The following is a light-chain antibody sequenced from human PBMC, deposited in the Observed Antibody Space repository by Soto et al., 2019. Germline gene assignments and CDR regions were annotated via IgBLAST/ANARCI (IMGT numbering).Light chain of an antibody. CDR2: DVS. Sequence: QSALTQPRSVSGSPGQSVTISCTGTSSDVGGYNFVSWYQHHPGKAPKLMIYDVSKRPSGVPDRFSGSKSGSTASLTISGLQAEDEDYYCCSYAGSYTLVFGGGTKLTVL. V-gene: IGLV2-11*01. J-gene: IGLJ3*02. CDR3: CSYAGSYTLV. CDR1: SSDVGGYNF.